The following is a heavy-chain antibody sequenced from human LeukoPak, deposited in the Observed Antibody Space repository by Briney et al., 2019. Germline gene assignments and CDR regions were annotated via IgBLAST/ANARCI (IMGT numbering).Heavy chain of an antibody. CDR1: GFTFSSYN. D-gene: IGHD1-1*01. V-gene: IGHV3-48*02. J-gene: IGHJ4*02. CDR3: ARGLSGTGYHFDY. Sequence: GGSLRLSCAASGFTFSSYNINWVRQAPGKGLEWVSYISSSSSTTYYADSVKGRFTISRDNANNSLYLQMNSLRDEDTAVYYCARGLSGTGYHFDYWGQGTLVTVSS. CDR2: ISSSSSTT.